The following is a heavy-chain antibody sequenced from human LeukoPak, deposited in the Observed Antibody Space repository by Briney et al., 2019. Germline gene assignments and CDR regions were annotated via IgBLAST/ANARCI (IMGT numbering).Heavy chain of an antibody. V-gene: IGHV3-66*02. Sequence: GGSLRLSCAASGFTVSSNYMSWVRQAPGKGLEWVSVIYSGGSTYYADSVKGRFTISRDNSKNRLYLQMNSLRAEDTAVYYCARFSYSYGPLDYWGQGTLVTVSS. CDR3: ARFSYSYGPLDY. CDR2: IYSGGST. D-gene: IGHD5-18*01. CDR1: GFTVSSNY. J-gene: IGHJ4*02.